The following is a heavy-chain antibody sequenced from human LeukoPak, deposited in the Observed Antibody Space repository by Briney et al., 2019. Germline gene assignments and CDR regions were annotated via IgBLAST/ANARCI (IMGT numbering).Heavy chain of an antibody. CDR3: ARPLFGAISPGY. J-gene: IGHJ4*02. CDR1: GFTFSSYE. CDR2: VKEDGSET. D-gene: IGHD3-10*01. V-gene: IGHV3-7*01. Sequence: GGSLRLSCAASGFTFSSYEMNWVRQAPGKGLEWVANVKEDGSETFYGDSVKGRLTISRDNAENSLNLQMNNLRPEDTAMYYCARPLFGAISPGYWGQGTLVTVSS.